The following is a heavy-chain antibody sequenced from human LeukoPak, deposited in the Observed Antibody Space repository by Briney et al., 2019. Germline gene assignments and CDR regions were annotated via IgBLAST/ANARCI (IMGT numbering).Heavy chain of an antibody. V-gene: IGHV5-51*01. CDR1: GYSFTNYW. CDR3: ARRTDYYDSSGYYRNYNWFDP. D-gene: IGHD3-22*01. Sequence: GESLKISCKGSGYSFTNYWIAWVRQMPGQGLEWMGIIYPVDSDTKYSPSFQGQVTISADKSINTAYLQWSSLTASDTAMYYCARRTDYYDSSGYYRNYNWFDPWGQGTLVTVSS. J-gene: IGHJ5*02. CDR2: IYPVDSDT.